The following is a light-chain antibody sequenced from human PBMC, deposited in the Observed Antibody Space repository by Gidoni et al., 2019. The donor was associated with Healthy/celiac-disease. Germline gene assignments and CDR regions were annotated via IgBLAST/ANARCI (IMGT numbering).Light chain of an antibody. V-gene: IGLV2-8*01. CDR2: EVS. CDR3: SSYAGSNNLV. J-gene: IGLJ2*01. Sequence: SDVGGYNYVSWYQQHPGKAPKLMIYEVSKRPSGVPDRFSGSKSGNTASLTVSGLQAEDEADYYCSSYAGSNNLVFGGGTKLTVL. CDR1: SDVGGYNY.